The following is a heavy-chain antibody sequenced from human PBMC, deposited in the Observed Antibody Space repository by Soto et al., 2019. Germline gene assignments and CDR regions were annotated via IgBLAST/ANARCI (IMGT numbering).Heavy chain of an antibody. V-gene: IGHV4-30-4*01. CDR2: IYYSGST. D-gene: IGHD4-17*01. CDR1: GGSISSGDYY. CDR3: ARLSTVISWFDP. Sequence: SETLSLTCTVSGGSISSGDYYWSWIRQPPGKGLEWIGYIYYSGSTYYNPSLKSRVSMSVDTSKNQFSLKLSSVTAADTAVYYCARLSTVISWFDPWGQGTQVTVSS. J-gene: IGHJ5*02.